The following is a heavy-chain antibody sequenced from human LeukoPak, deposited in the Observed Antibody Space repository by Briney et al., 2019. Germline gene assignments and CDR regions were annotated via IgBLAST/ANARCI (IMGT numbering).Heavy chain of an antibody. CDR2: ILNDGSQE. D-gene: IGHD3-16*01. CDR3: ARDDALGDNALDI. J-gene: IGHJ3*02. Sequence: GGSLRLSCAASGFTFSSYGMHWVRQAPGKGLEWVAVILNDGSQEKYADSVKGRFTISRDNSKNTLFLQMNSLRAEDTAVYCCARDDALGDNALDIWGQGTMVTVFS. V-gene: IGHV3-33*01. CDR1: GFTFSSYG.